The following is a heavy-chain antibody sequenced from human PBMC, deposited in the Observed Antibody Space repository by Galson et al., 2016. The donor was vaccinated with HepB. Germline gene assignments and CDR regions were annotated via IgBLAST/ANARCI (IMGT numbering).Heavy chain of an antibody. CDR1: GFTFKSYW. V-gene: IGHV3-7*01. D-gene: IGHD2/OR15-2a*01. Sequence: SLRLSCAASGFTFKSYWLSWIRQAPGKGLERVANIKEDGSVKNCVDSVRGRFTISRDNAKNSLYLQMNNLRAEDTAVYYCARDMYTTARDYWGQGTLVTVSS. CDR2: IKEDGSVK. J-gene: IGHJ4*02. CDR3: ARDMYTTARDY.